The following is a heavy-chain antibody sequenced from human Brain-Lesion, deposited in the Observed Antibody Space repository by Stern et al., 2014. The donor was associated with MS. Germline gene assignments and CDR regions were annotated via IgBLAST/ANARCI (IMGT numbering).Heavy chain of an antibody. V-gene: IGHV4-34*01. CDR3: ARDVGGAFDY. Sequence: QAQLQQLGAGLLKPSETLSLTCGVYGGSFSGYYWTWIRQPPGKGLEWIGEINHSGRINYNPSLESRVTMSVDTSKHQLSLRLSSATAADTAVYYCARDVGGAFDYWGQGTLVTVSS. J-gene: IGHJ4*02. D-gene: IGHD2-21*01. CDR1: GGSFSGYY. CDR2: INHSGRI.